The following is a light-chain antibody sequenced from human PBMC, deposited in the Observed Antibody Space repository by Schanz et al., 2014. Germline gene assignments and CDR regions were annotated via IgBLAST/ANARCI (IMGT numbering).Light chain of an antibody. Sequence: QSALTQPPSASGSLGQSVTISCTGTSSDVGGHNFVSWYQQYAGKAPKLIIFEVTKRPSGVPDRFSGSKSDNTASLTVSGLQADDEADYYCSSYTDFDTLVFGGGTKVTVL. J-gene: IGLJ3*02. CDR1: SSDVGGHNF. CDR3: SSYTDFDTLV. CDR2: EVT. V-gene: IGLV2-8*01.